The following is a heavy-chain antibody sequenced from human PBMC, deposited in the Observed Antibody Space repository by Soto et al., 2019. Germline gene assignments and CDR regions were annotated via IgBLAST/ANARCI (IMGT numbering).Heavy chain of an antibody. V-gene: IGHV2-5*02. D-gene: IGHD2-21*02. J-gene: IGHJ6*02. Sequence: QVTLKESGPTLVKPTQTLTLTCTVSGLSLRTTGVGADWVRQPPGKALEWLALLYWDDDKRYSPSLRSRLTIAKDISEKQVVLTMTKIDTVDTATYYCVQSRCGGDCLEIYSSHAYNGLDVWGQGTTVTVSS. CDR1: GLSLRTTGVG. CDR2: LYWDDDK. CDR3: VQSRCGGDCLEIYSSHAYNGLDV.